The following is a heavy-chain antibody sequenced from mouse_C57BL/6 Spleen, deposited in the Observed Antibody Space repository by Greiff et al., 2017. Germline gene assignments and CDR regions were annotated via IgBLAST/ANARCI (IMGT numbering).Heavy chain of an antibody. J-gene: IGHJ4*01. CDR2: IRNKANNHAT. V-gene: IGHV6-6*01. CDR3: TRPYWDWYAMDY. D-gene: IGHD4-1*01. CDR1: GFTFSDAW. Sequence: EVKLMESGGGLVQPGGSVKLSCAASGFTFSDAWMDWVRQSPEKGLEWVAEIRNKANNHATYYAESVKGRFTISRDDSKSSVYLQMNSIRAEDTGIYYCTRPYWDWYAMDYWGQGTSVTVSS.